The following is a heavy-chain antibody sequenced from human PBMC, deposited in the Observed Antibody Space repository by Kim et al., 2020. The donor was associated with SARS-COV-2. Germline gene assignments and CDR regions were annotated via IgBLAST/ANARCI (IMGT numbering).Heavy chain of an antibody. D-gene: IGHD3-3*01. CDR1: GSTFSRYW. CDR2: IKQDGYEK. CDR3: ARDENFWSGYYIY. V-gene: IGHV3-7*03. Sequence: GGSLRLSCVDSGSTFSRYWMSWVRQAPGKGLEWVANIKQDGYEKNYVASVKGRFTISRDNTKNSLYLEMNSLRGEDTAVYYCARDENFWSGYYIYWGQGTLVTVSS. J-gene: IGHJ4*02.